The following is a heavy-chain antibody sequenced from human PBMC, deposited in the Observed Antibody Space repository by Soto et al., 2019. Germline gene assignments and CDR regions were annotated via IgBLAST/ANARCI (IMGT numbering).Heavy chain of an antibody. Sequence: SETLSLTCTVSGGSISSTTYYWGWMRQPPGKGLEWIASFFIGGNTYYNPSLKSRVTISVDTSKNQFSLKLSSVTAADTAVYYCARDNGYSYGYNLDHWGQGTLVTVSS. D-gene: IGHD5-18*01. CDR3: ARDNGYSYGYNLDH. J-gene: IGHJ4*02. CDR2: FFIGGNT. CDR1: GGSISSTTYY. V-gene: IGHV4-39*02.